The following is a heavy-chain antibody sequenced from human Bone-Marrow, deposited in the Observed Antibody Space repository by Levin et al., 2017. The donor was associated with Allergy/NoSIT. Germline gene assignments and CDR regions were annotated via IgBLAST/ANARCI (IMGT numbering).Heavy chain of an antibody. V-gene: IGHV4-39*01. Sequence: SQTLSLTCTVSGGPISSSSHYWAWIRQSPGKGLEWIGSASHSGGTHNNPSLKSRLTISVDTSKSQFSLMLTSVTAADTAIYYCARRATVTTGEIDYWGQGTLVTVSS. D-gene: IGHD4-17*01. J-gene: IGHJ4*02. CDR3: ARRATVTTGEIDY. CDR1: GGPISSSSHY. CDR2: ASHSGGT.